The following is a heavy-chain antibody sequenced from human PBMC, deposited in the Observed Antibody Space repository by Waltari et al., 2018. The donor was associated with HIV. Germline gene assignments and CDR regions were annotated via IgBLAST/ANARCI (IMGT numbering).Heavy chain of an antibody. CDR2: IYSGGST. J-gene: IGHJ6*02. Sequence: EGQLVESGGGLVQPGGSLRLPCAASGFTVSSNYLNWVRQAPGKGLEWVSVIYSGGSTYYADSVKGRFTISRDNSKNTLYLQMNSLRAEDTAVYYCARDLRLVGMDVWGQGTTVTVSS. CDR1: GFTVSSNY. CDR3: ARDLRLVGMDV. V-gene: IGHV3-66*02.